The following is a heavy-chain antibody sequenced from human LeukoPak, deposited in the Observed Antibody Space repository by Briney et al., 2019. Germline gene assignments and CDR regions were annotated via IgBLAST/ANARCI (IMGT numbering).Heavy chain of an antibody. Sequence: SETLSLTCTVSGYSISSGYYWGWIRQPPGKGLEWIGSIYHSGSTYYNPSLKSRVTISVDTSKNQFSLKLSSVTAADTAVYYCARVGDVRFLEWLYYFDYWGQGTLVTVSS. CDR1: GYSISSGYY. CDR2: IYHSGST. V-gene: IGHV4-38-2*02. J-gene: IGHJ4*02. D-gene: IGHD3-3*01. CDR3: ARVGDVRFLEWLYYFDY.